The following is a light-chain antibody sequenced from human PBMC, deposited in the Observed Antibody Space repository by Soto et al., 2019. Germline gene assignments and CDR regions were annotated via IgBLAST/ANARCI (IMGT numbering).Light chain of an antibody. CDR3: QHYNSYSEA. V-gene: IGKV1-5*03. J-gene: IGKJ1*01. CDR1: QTTSSW. CDR2: KAS. Sequence: DIQMTQSPSTLSGSVGDRVTITCRASQTTSSWLAWYQQKPGKAPKLLIYKASTLKSGVPSRFSGSGSGTEFTLTISSLQPDDFATYYCQHYNSYSEAFGHGTKVELK.